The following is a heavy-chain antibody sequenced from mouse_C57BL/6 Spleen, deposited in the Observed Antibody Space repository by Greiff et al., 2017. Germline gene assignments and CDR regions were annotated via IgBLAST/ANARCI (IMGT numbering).Heavy chain of an antibody. J-gene: IGHJ4*01. CDR2: ISNLAYSI. CDR3: ARHDYYGSSYGMDY. CDR1: GFTFSDYG. Sequence: EVQLVESGGGLVQPGGSLKLSCAASGFTFSDYGMAWVRQAPRKGPEWVAFISNLAYSIYYADTVTGRFTISRENAKNTLYLEMSSLRSEDTAMYYCARHDYYGSSYGMDYWGQGTSVTASS. V-gene: IGHV5-15*01. D-gene: IGHD1-1*01.